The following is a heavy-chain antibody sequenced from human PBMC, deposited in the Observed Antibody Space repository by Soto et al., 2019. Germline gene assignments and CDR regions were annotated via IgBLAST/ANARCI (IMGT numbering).Heavy chain of an antibody. CDR1: GFTFSSYA. CDR3: ARAPHDLYYYGSGSYYGGNHYYYYGMDV. Sequence: GGSLRLSCAASGFTFSSYAMSWVRQAPGKGLEWVSAISGSGGSTYYADSVKGRFTISRDNSKNTLYLQMNSLRAEDTAVYYCARAPHDLYYYGSGSYYGGNHYYYYGMDVWGQGTTVTVSS. D-gene: IGHD3-10*01. CDR2: ISGSGGST. J-gene: IGHJ6*02. V-gene: IGHV3-23*01.